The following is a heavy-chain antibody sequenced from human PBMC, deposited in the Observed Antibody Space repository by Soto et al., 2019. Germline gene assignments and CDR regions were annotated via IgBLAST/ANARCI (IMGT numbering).Heavy chain of an antibody. J-gene: IGHJ4*02. CDR3: ARVRVAATHAFDS. D-gene: IGHD6-13*01. CDR1: GDSINTKSHY. V-gene: IGHV4-39*01. CDR2: IYYNGKT. Sequence: QLQLQESGPETVKPSGTLSLTCNVSGDSINTKSHYWGWIRQPPGKGLQWLGIIYYNGKTHYNPSLESRLTISGDMSKNQFSLKLTSMTAADTAVYFCARVRVAATHAFDSWGQGTLVTVSS.